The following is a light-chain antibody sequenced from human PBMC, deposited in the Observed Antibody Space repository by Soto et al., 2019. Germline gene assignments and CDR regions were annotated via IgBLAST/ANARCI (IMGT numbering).Light chain of an antibody. V-gene: IGLV2-14*01. Sequence: QSVVAQPASVSGSPGQSITIACAGNGSDVGNYNYVSWFQQHPGKAPQLIIFEVSYQLSGISNRFSGSKSGNTAYLTLSGIQGENESIYYCRSYATSSTHPFGPGTKVTAL. CDR2: EVS. CDR1: GSDVGNYNY. CDR3: RSYATSSTHP. J-gene: IGLJ1*01.